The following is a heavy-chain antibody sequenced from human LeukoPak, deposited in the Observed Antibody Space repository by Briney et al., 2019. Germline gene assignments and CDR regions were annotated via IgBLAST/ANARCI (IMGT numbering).Heavy chain of an antibody. CDR1: GGSISSGGYY. D-gene: IGHD2/OR15-2a*01. J-gene: IGHJ4*02. Sequence: SQTLSLTCTVSGGSISSGGYYWSWIRQHPGKGLEWIGYIYYSGSTYYNPSLKSRVTISVDTSKNQFSLKLSSVTAADTAVYYCARASTLLTGHVDYWGQGTLVTVSS. CDR3: ARASTLLTGHVDY. V-gene: IGHV4-31*03. CDR2: IYYSGST.